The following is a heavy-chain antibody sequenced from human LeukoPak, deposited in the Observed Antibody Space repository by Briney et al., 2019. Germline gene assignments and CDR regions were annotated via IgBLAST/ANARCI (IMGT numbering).Heavy chain of an antibody. CDR2: IYHSGST. J-gene: IGHJ4*02. V-gene: IGHV4-30-2*01. CDR1: GGSISSGGYS. D-gene: IGHD2-2*01. CDR3: ARVYCSSTSCYYFDY. Sequence: SETVSLTCAVSGGSISSGGYSWSWIRQPPGKGLEWIGYIYHSGSTYYNPSLKSRVTISVDRSKNQFSLKLSSVTAADTAVYYCARVYCSSTSCYYFDYWGQGTLVTVSS.